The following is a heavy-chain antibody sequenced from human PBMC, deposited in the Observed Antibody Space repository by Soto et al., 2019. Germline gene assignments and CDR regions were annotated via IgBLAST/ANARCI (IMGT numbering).Heavy chain of an antibody. CDR3: ARDPSCGGDCYSDY. V-gene: IGHV1-69*13. Sequence: SVKVSCKASGGTFSSYAISWVRQAPGQGLEWMGGVIPIFGTANYAQKFQGRVTITADESTSTAYMELSSLRSEDTAVYYCARDPSCGGDCYSDYWGQGTLVTVSS. J-gene: IGHJ4*02. CDR2: VIPIFGTA. D-gene: IGHD2-21*02. CDR1: GGTFSSYA.